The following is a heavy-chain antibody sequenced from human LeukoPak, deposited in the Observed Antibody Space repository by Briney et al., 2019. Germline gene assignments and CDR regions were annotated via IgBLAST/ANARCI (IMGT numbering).Heavy chain of an antibody. CDR3: VRYRDGEYDF. CDR2: IKQDGSEK. D-gene: IGHD4-17*01. CDR1: GFIFSSHW. Sequence: GGSLRLSCAGSGFIFSSHWMIWVPQAPGKGLEWVASIKQDGSEKYYVDSVKGRFTISRDNTKSSMYLEMNSLRAEDTAVYYCVRYRDGEYDFWGQGTLVTVSS. V-gene: IGHV3-7*01. J-gene: IGHJ4*02.